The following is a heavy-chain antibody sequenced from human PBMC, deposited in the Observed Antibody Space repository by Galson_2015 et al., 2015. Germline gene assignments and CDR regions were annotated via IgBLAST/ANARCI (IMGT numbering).Heavy chain of an antibody. Sequence: TLSLTCAVYGGSFRGYYWSWIRQPPGKGLEWIGEINHSGSTNYNPSLKSRVTISVDTSKNQFSLKLSSVTAADTAVYYCASTLGVFRLRPHRYFELWGRGTLVTVSS. CDR3: ASTLGVFRLRPHRYFEL. D-gene: IGHD3-16*01. CDR2: INHSGST. J-gene: IGHJ2*01. V-gene: IGHV4-34*01. CDR1: GGSFRGYY.